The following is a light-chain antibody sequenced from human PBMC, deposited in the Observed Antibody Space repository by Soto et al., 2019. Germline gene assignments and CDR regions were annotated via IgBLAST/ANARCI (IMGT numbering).Light chain of an antibody. J-gene: IGLJ3*02. CDR3: VLYVGSGIWV. Sequence: QTVVTQEPSFSVSPGGTVTLTCGLNSGSVSTTNYPSWYQQTPGQAPRTLIYSTNTRSSGVPDRFSGSILGNKAALTITGAQADDESDYYCVLYVGSGIWVFGGGTKLTVL. CDR1: SGSVSTTNY. CDR2: STN. V-gene: IGLV8-61*01.